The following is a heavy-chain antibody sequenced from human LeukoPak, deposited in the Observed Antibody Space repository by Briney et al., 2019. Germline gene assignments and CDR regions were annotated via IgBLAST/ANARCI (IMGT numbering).Heavy chain of an antibody. V-gene: IGHV4-34*01. CDR3: ARDRIVATTYYYYYGMDV. J-gene: IGHJ6*04. CDR2: INHSGST. Sequence: SETLSLTCAVYGGSFSGYYWSWIRQPPGKGLEWIGEINHSGSTNYNPSLKSRVTISVDTSKNQSSLKLSSVTAADTAVYYCARDRIVATTYYYYYGMDVWGKGTTVTVSS. D-gene: IGHD5-12*01. CDR1: GGSFSGYY.